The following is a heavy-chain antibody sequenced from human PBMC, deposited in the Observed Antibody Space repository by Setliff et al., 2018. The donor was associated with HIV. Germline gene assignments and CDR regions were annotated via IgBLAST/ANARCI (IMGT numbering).Heavy chain of an antibody. CDR3: SRVHSPLYYDILTGYLDY. CDR2: INSNTYGGTT. V-gene: IGHV3-49*04. Sequence: GGSLRLSCTASGFTFGDYAMTWVRQAPGKGLEWVGFINSNTYGGTTDYAASVKGRFTISRDDSKSSAYLLMNSLKTEDTAVYYCSRVHSPLYYDILTGYLDYWCQGTLVTVSS. CDR1: GFTFGDYA. J-gene: IGHJ4*02. D-gene: IGHD3-9*01.